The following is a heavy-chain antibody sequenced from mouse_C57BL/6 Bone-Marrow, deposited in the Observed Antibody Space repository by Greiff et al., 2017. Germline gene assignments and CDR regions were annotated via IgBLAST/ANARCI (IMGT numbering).Heavy chain of an antibody. Sequence: QVHVKQPGTELVKPGASVKLSCKASGYTFTSYWMHWVKQRPGQGLEWIGNINPSNGGTNYNEQFKSKATLTVDKSSSTAYMQLSSLTSEDSAVYYCARWDDYEAWFAYWGQGTLVTVSA. CDR3: ARWDDYEAWFAY. J-gene: IGHJ3*01. CDR1: GYTFTSYW. CDR2: INPSNGGT. D-gene: IGHD2-4*01. V-gene: IGHV1-53*01.